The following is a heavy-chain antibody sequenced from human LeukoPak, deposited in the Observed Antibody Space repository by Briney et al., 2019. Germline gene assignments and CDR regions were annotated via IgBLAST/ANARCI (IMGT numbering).Heavy chain of an antibody. Sequence: PGRSLRLSCAASGFTFSSYAMHWVRQAPGKGLEWVSAISGSGGSTYYADSVKGRFTISRDNSKNTLYLQMNSLRAEDTAVYYCAKNYYDSSSVPPFDYWGQGTLVTVSS. D-gene: IGHD3-22*01. CDR3: AKNYYDSSSVPPFDY. V-gene: IGHV3-23*01. J-gene: IGHJ4*02. CDR1: GFTFSSYA. CDR2: ISGSGGST.